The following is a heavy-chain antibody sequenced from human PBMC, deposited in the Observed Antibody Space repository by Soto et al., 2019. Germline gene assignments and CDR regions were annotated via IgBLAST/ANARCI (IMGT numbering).Heavy chain of an antibody. CDR3: ARGGYPGYCTGGSCPYYCDY. D-gene: IGHD2-8*02. CDR1: GFTFSSYA. J-gene: IGHJ4*02. CDR2: ISGSGGST. V-gene: IGHV3-23*01. Sequence: GGSLRLSCAASGFTFSSYAMSWVRQAPGKGLEWVSAISGSGGSTYYADSVKGRFTISRDNSKNTLYLQMNSLRAEDTAVYYCARGGYPGYCTGGSCPYYCDYWGQGTPVTVSS.